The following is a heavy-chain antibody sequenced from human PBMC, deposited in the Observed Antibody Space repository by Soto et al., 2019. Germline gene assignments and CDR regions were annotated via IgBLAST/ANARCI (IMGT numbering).Heavy chain of an antibody. CDR1: GYTFTSYG. Sequence: ASVKVSCKASGYTFTSYGISWVRRAPGQGLEWMGWISAYNGNTNYAQKLQGRVTMTTDTSTSTAYMELRSLRSDDTAVYYCARDGSQYYDILTGYPDYWGQGTLVTVSS. CDR2: ISAYNGNT. CDR3: ARDGSQYYDILTGYPDY. D-gene: IGHD3-9*01. V-gene: IGHV1-18*01. J-gene: IGHJ4*02.